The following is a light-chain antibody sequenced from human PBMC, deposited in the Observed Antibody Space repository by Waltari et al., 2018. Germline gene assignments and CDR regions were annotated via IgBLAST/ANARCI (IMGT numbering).Light chain of an antibody. CDR1: SIGSHS. CDR3: QVWDSSRDHPV. V-gene: IGLV3-21*02. J-gene: IGLJ1*01. Sequence: SDVLTQAPSVSVAPGQTATIPCRGDSIGSHSVHWYQQRPGQAPVVVVYDDAYRASGIPERISGSGSGNAATLTISRVQPGDEADYYCQVWDSSRDHPVFGPGTRVTVL. CDR2: DDA.